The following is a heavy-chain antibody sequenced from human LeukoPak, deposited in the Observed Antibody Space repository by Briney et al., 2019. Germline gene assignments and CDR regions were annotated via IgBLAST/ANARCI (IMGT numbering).Heavy chain of an antibody. CDR3: ARGYCSGGTCYPHDTFDI. CDR2: MSYDGTNK. J-gene: IGHJ3*02. V-gene: IGHV3-30*03. Sequence: PGGSLRLSCAASGFTFSTYGMHWVRQAPGKGLDWVAVMSYDGTNKYYADFVKGRFTISRDTSKNTLYLQMNSLRAEDTAVYYCARGYCSGGTCYPHDTFDIWGQGTMVTVSS. CDR1: GFTFSTYG. D-gene: IGHD2-15*01.